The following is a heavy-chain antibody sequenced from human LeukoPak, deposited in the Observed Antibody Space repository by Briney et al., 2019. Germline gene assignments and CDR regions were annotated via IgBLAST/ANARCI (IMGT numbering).Heavy chain of an antibody. D-gene: IGHD6-13*01. V-gene: IGHV3-23*01. CDR1: GFTFSSYA. CDR3: AKDRAQQLVLDF. CDR2: IIGSGSST. Sequence: PGGSLRLSCAASGFTFSSYAMSWVRQAPGKGLEWVSAIIGSGSSTYYADSVKGRFAISRDNSKNTLFLQTNSLRAEDTAVYYCAKDRAQQLVLDFWGQGTLVTVSS. J-gene: IGHJ4*02.